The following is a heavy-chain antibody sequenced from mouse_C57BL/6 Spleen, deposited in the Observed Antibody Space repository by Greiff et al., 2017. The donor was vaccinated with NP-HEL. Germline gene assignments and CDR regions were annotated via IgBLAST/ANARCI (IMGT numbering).Heavy chain of an antibody. Sequence: QVQLQQSGAELVKPGASVKISCKASGYAFSSYWMNWVKQRPGKGLEWIGQIYPGDGDTNYNGKFKGKATLTADKSSSTAYMQLSILTSEDSAVYFCARLGTTVVAYYFDYWGQGTTLTVSS. CDR1: GYAFSSYW. CDR2: IYPGDGDT. V-gene: IGHV1-80*01. D-gene: IGHD1-1*01. CDR3: ARLGTTVVAYYFDY. J-gene: IGHJ2*01.